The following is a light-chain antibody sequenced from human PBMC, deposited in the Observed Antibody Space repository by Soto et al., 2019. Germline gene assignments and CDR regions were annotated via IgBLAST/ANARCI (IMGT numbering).Light chain of an antibody. Sequence: DIQMTQSPSSLSASVVDIVTITCQASQDINKNLIWYQQKPGKAPKLLIYAPSNFQSGVPSRFSGSGSGTHFTLTISSLQPEDFATYYCQQLHGYPITFGQGTRLEIK. CDR3: QQLHGYPIT. CDR1: QDINKN. J-gene: IGKJ5*01. V-gene: IGKV1-9*01. CDR2: APS.